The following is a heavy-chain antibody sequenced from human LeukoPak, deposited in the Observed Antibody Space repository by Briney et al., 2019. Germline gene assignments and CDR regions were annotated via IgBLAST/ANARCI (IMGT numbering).Heavy chain of an antibody. CDR1: GGSISSGGYS. CDR3: ARGHRYYYDSSGYPDDAFDI. J-gene: IGHJ3*02. V-gene: IGHV4-30-2*01. CDR2: IYHSGST. Sequence: PSETLSLTCAVSGGSISSGGYSWSRIRQPPGKGLEWIGYIYHSGSTYYNPSLKSRVTISVDRSENQFSLKLSSVTAADTAVYYCARGHRYYYDSSGYPDDAFDIWGQGTMVTVSS. D-gene: IGHD3-22*01.